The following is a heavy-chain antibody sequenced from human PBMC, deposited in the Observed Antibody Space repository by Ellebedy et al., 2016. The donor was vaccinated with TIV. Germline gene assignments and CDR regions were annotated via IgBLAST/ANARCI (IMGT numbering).Heavy chain of an antibody. Sequence: MPSETLSLTCNVSGASLTTYYWNWIRQSPGKGLAWIGYMSYSGSTNYNPSLKRRVTISVATSKNQFSMRLSSVTAADTAVYYCASRASGRSDLGRVVYFDYWGQGTLVTVSS. CDR2: MSYSGST. D-gene: IGHD1-26*01. CDR3: ASRASGRSDLGRVVYFDY. J-gene: IGHJ4*02. CDR1: GASLTTYY. V-gene: IGHV4-59*08.